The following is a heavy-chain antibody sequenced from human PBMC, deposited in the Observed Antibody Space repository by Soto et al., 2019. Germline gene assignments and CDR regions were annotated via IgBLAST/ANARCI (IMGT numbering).Heavy chain of an antibody. V-gene: IGHV1-69*06. J-gene: IGHJ4*02. CDR2: LVPVFGTA. CDR3: ARSPGVFDY. CDR1: GGTFSSLA. D-gene: IGHD3-10*01. Sequence: QVQLVQSGAEVKKPGSSVKVSCKASGGTFSSLAISWVRQAPGQGLEWMGGLVPVFGTANYAQKFQDRVTITADKSTRTSYMELSILRSEDTAVYYCARSPGVFDYWGQGTLVTVSS.